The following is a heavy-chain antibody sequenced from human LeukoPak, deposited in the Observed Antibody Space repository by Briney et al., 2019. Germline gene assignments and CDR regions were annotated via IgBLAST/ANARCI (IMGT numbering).Heavy chain of an antibody. CDR3: AKGHSAHGTGFDY. CDR1: GLSFSRFA. V-gene: IGHV3-23*01. J-gene: IGHJ4*02. D-gene: IGHD1-1*01. Sequence: PGGSLRLSCAASGLSFSRFAMSWVRQAPGKGLEWVSTISGSGDTTYYADSVKGRFTISRDNLKNTLYVQMNSLRVEDTAVYYCAKGHSAHGTGFDYWGQGTLVIVSS. CDR2: ISGSGDTT.